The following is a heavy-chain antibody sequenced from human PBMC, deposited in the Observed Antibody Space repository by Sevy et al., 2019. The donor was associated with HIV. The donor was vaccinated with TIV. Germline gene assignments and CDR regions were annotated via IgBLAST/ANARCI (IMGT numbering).Heavy chain of an antibody. CDR2: FDPEDGET. V-gene: IGHV1-24*01. CDR1: GYTLSQLS. CDR3: ATTKDYYESSGCPFDY. D-gene: IGHD3-22*01. J-gene: IGHJ4*02. Sequence: ASVKVSCKVSGYTLSQLSMHWVRQAPGKGLEWMESFDPEDGETLYAQKLQGRVTMTEDTSIDTAYMELNSLRSEDTAVYYCATTKDYYESSGCPFDYWGQGTLVTVSS.